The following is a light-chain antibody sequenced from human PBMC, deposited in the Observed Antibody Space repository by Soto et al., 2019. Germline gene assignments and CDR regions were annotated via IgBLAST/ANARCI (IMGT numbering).Light chain of an antibody. CDR2: AAS. V-gene: IGKV1-39*01. CDR1: QSISNF. Sequence: DVQMTQSPSSLSAFVGGSVTITCRASQSISNFLNWYQQKPGKAPKRLIYAASSLQSGVPSRFSGSGSGTDVTLTIRSLQPEDFASYYCQQSYTTPHTFGQGTKLEIK. J-gene: IGKJ2*01. CDR3: QQSYTTPHT.